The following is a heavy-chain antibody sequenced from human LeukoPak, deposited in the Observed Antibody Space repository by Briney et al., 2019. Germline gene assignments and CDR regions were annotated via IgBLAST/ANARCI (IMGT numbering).Heavy chain of an antibody. D-gene: IGHD1-20*01. Sequence: GESLKISCKASGDTFFNTWGGWVRQMPGKGLEWMGIIYVGDSETRYSPSFQGQVTFSADKSNNIAYLQWSSLKASDTAMYYCAKTHNWEEKFFDSWGQGTLVTVSS. V-gene: IGHV5-51*01. CDR2: IYVGDSET. J-gene: IGHJ4*02. CDR3: AKTHNWEEKFFDS. CDR1: GDTFFNTW.